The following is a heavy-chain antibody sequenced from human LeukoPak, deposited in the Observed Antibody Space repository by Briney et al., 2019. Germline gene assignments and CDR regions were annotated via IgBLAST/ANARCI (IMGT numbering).Heavy chain of an antibody. CDR1: GYTFTGYY. D-gene: IGHD6-19*01. V-gene: IGHV1-46*01. CDR2: INPSGGST. J-gene: IGHJ6*03. CDR3: ARGRGHKHPRLVHYYYYMDV. Sequence: ASVKVSCKASGYTFTGYYMYWVRQAPGQGLEWMGIINPSGGSTSYAQKFQGRVTMTRDTSTSTVYMELSSLRSEDTAVYYCARGRGHKHPRLVHYYYYMDVWGKGTTVTVSS.